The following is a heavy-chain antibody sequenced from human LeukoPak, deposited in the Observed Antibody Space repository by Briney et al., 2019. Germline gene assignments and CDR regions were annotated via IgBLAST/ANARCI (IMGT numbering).Heavy chain of an antibody. V-gene: IGHV1-8*01. J-gene: IGHJ6*03. CDR3: ARGRARRYYYYYYMDV. Sequence: GSSVKVSCKASGYTFTSYHINWVRQPTGQGLGWMGGMNPNSGNTGYAQKFQGRVTVTRNTSISTAYMEMSSLRSEDTAVYYCARGRARRYYYYYYMDVWGKGTTVTVSS. CDR1: GYTFTSYH. CDR2: MNPNSGNT.